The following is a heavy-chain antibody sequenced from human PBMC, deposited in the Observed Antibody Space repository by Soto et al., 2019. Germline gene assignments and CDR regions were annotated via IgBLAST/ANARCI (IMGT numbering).Heavy chain of an antibody. CDR3: ARDAVRITIFGVVPKVYYYYGMDV. D-gene: IGHD3-3*01. V-gene: IGHV1-46*01. CDR1: GYTFTSYY. CDR2: INPSGGST. J-gene: IGHJ6*02. Sequence: AASVKVSCKASGYTFTSYYMHWVRQAPGQGLEWMGIINPSGGSTSYAQKFQGRVTMTRDTSTSTVYMELSSLRSEDTAVYYCARDAVRITIFGVVPKVYYYYGMDVWGQGTTVTVSS.